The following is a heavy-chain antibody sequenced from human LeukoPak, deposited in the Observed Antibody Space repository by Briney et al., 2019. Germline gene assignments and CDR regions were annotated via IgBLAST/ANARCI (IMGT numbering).Heavy chain of an antibody. CDR3: AKAYGSGSYEGTYYFDY. Sequence: PGGSLRLSCAASGFTFDDYAMHWVRQAPGKGLEWVSGISWNSGSIGYADSVKGRFTISRDNAKNSLYLQMNSLRAEDTALYYCAKAYGSGSYEGTYYFDYWGRGTLVTVSS. J-gene: IGHJ4*02. CDR2: ISWNSGSI. D-gene: IGHD3-10*01. V-gene: IGHV3-9*01. CDR1: GFTFDDYA.